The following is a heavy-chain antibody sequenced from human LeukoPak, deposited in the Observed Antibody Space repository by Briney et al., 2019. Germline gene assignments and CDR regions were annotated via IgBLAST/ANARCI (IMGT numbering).Heavy chain of an antibody. CDR2: MDPNSGNT. J-gene: IGHJ5*02. Sequence: GASVKVSCKASGYTLTSYDINWVRQATGQGLEWVGWMDPNSGNTGYAQKFQGRVTMTRDTSISTAYMELSSLRSEDTAVYYCARYAVVAAMNWFDPWGQGTLVIVSS. CDR3: ARYAVVAAMNWFDP. V-gene: IGHV1-8*01. CDR1: GYTLTSYD. D-gene: IGHD2-15*01.